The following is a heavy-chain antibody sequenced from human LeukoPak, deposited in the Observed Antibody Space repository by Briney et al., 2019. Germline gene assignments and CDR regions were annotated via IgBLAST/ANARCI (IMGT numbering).Heavy chain of an antibody. J-gene: IGHJ4*02. CDR2: ISSSSSYI. CDR3: ARDVQRGGSCFDY. CDR1: GFTFSSYS. Sequence: PGGSLRLSCAASGFTFSSYSMNWVRQAPGKGLEWVSSISSSSSYIYYADSVKGRFTISRDNSKNTLYLQMNSLRAEDTAVYYCARDVQRGGSCFDYWGQGTLVTVSS. V-gene: IGHV3-21*04. D-gene: IGHD1-26*01.